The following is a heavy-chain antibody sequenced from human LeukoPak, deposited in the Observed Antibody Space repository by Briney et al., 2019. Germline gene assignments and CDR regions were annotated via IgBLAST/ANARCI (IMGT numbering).Heavy chain of an antibody. V-gene: IGHV4-59*08. CDR3: ARHLSSGWYVFDKNPWFDP. D-gene: IGHD6-19*01. Sequence: SETLSLTCTVSGGSISSYYWSWIRQPPGKGLEWIGYIYYSGSTNYNPSLKSRVTISVDTSKNQFSLKLSSVTAADTAVYYCARHLSSGWYVFDKNPWFDPWGQGTLVTVSS. CDR2: IYYSGST. J-gene: IGHJ5*02. CDR1: GGSISSYY.